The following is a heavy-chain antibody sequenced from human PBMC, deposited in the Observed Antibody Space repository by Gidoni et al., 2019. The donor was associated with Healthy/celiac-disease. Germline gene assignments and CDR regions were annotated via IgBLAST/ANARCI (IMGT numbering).Heavy chain of an antibody. D-gene: IGHD6-19*01. CDR1: GSTFSSYA. CDR2: ISCSGGST. CDR3: AKDYGGSGWLEVFDY. J-gene: IGHJ4*02. Sequence: EVQLLESGGGLVQPGGSLRLSCAASGSTFSSYAMSWVRQAPGKGLEWVAAISCSGGSTYYADSVKGRFTISRDNSKNTLYLQMNSLRAEDTAVYYCAKDYGGSGWLEVFDYWGQGTLVTVSS. V-gene: IGHV3-23*01.